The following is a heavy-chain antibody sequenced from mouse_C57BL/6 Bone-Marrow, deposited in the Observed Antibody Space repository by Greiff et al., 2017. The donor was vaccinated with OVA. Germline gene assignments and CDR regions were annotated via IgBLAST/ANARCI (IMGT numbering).Heavy chain of an antibody. CDR2: IYPRSGNT. CDR3: ARGDYGSSPPWFAY. Sequence: QVQLKESGAELARPGASVKLSCKASGYTFTSYGISWVKQRTGQGLEWIGEIYPRSGNTYYNEKFKGKATLTADKSSSTAYMELRSLTSEDSAVYFCARGDYGSSPPWFAYWGQGTLVTVSA. V-gene: IGHV1-81*01. J-gene: IGHJ3*01. D-gene: IGHD1-1*01. CDR1: GYTFTSYG.